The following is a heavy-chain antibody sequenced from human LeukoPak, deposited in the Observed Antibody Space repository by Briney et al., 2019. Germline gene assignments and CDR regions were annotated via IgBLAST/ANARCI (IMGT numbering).Heavy chain of an antibody. V-gene: IGHV4-39*07. J-gene: IGHJ2*01. CDR2: TYYRANT. Sequence: SSETLSLTCTVSGGSIDSTSYYWGWFRQPPGKGLEWIGTTYYRANTYYNPSLTSRVSISVDTSKRQFSLRLTSVTAADTAVYYCARDRKPRYFDLWGRGTLVTVSS. CDR1: GGSIDSTSYY. CDR3: ARDRKPRYFDL.